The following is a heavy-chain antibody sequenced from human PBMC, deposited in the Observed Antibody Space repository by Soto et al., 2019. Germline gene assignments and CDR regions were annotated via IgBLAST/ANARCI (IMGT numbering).Heavy chain of an antibody. CDR3: ARDRYYGSGTYYNFYSGMDV. CDR1: GGSINSGDYY. V-gene: IGHV4-30-4*01. D-gene: IGHD3-10*01. Sequence: TLSLTGTVSGGSINSGDYYWTWFRQPPGKGLEWIGNIFHSGSTYYTPSLQSRVTISLDTSKNHFSLKLSSVTPADTAVYYCARDRYYGSGTYYNFYSGMDVWGQGTTVTVSS. J-gene: IGHJ6*02. CDR2: IFHSGST.